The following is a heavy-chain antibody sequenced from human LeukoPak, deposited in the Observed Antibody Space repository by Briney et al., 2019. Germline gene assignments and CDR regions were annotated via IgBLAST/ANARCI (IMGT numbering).Heavy chain of an antibody. CDR3: AELGITMIGGV. Sequence: GGSLRLSCAASGFTFGNYGMSWVRQAPGKGLEWVSYISSSGSTIYYADSVKGRFTISRDNAKNSLYLQMNSLRAEDTAVYYCAELGITMIGGVWGKGTTVTISS. D-gene: IGHD3-10*02. CDR1: GFTFGNYG. J-gene: IGHJ6*04. CDR2: ISSSGSTI. V-gene: IGHV3-48*03.